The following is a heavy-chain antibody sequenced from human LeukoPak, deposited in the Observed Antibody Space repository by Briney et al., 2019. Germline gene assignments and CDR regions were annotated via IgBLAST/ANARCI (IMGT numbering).Heavy chain of an antibody. J-gene: IGHJ5*02. CDR2: ITFSGGT. D-gene: IGHD2-8*01. CDR3: ARDSVYATNWYDP. CDR1: GASISSSN. V-gene: IGHV4-59*01. Sequence: SETLSLTCTVSGASISSSNWNWIRQAPGKGLEWIGYITFSGGTNYHPSLGSRVTISLDMSKNQFSLKLTSVAAADTAIYYCARDSVYATNWYDPWGQGTLVTVSS.